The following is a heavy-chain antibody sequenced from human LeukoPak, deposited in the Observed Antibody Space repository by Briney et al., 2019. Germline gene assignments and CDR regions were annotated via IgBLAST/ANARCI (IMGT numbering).Heavy chain of an antibody. J-gene: IGHJ3*02. Sequence: SETLSLTCAVSGGSISSYYWTWIRQPPGKGLEWIGYIYDGGSTNYNPSLKSRVTISLDTSRTQFSLKLSSVTAADTAVYFCARSAYKYGADALDIWGQGTMVTVSS. CDR3: ARSAYKYGADALDI. CDR1: GGSISSYY. V-gene: IGHV4-59*01. CDR2: IYDGGST. D-gene: IGHD5-18*01.